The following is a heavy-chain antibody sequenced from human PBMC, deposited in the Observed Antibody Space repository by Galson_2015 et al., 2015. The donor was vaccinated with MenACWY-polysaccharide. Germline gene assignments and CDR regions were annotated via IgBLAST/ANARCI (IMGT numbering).Heavy chain of an antibody. V-gene: IGHV3-7*01. CDR1: GFTFSDFW. J-gene: IGHJ4*02. D-gene: IGHD5-18*01. CDR3: ARERWTRLGYYLDY. Sequence: SLRLSCAASGFTFSDFWLTWVRQAPGKGLEWVANIQQDGSEKYCADSVKGRFTISRDNAKHSLYLQMNSLRAEDTAVYYCARERWTRLGYYLDYWGQGTLVTVSS. CDR2: IQQDGSEK.